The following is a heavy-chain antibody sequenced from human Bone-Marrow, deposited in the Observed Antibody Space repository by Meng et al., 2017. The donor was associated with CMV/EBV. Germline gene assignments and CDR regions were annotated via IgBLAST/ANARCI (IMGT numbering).Heavy chain of an antibody. CDR3: AHRDYDFWSGPSEINWFDS. CDR1: GFSLSTSGVG. CDR2: IYWDDDK. D-gene: IGHD3-3*01. V-gene: IGHV2-5*02. J-gene: IGHJ5*01. Sequence: QITLKESGPTLGKPTQTLTLTCTFSGFSLSTSGVGVGWIRQPPGKALEWLALIYWDDDKRYSPSLKSRLAITKDTSKNQVVLTMTNMDPVDTATYYCAHRDYDFWSGPSEINWFDSWGQGTLGTVAS.